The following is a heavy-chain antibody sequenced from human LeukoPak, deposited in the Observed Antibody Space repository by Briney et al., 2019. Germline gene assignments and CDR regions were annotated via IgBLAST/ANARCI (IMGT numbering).Heavy chain of an antibody. Sequence: GESLKISCKGSGYSFTSYWIGWVRQMPGKGLEWMGIIYPGGSDTRYSPSFQGQVTISADKSISTAYLQWSSLKASDTAMYYCARLNGIVGATTGLNIWGQGTMVTVSS. J-gene: IGHJ3*02. CDR1: GYSFTSYW. CDR3: ARLNGIVGATTGLNI. CDR2: IYPGGSDT. D-gene: IGHD1-26*01. V-gene: IGHV5-51*01.